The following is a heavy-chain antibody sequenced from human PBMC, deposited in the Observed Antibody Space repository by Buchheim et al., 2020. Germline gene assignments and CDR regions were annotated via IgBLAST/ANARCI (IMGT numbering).Heavy chain of an antibody. J-gene: IGHJ6*02. CDR1: GYTFTGYY. D-gene: IGHD3-3*01. Sequence: QVQLVQSGVEVKKPGASVKVSCKASGYTFTGYYMHWVRQAPGQGLEWMGWINPNSGGTNYAQKFQGWVTMTRDTSISTAYMELSRLRSDDTAVYYCARDQSRITIFGVVEGYYYYGMDVWGQGTT. V-gene: IGHV1-2*04. CDR3: ARDQSRITIFGVVEGYYYYGMDV. CDR2: INPNSGGT.